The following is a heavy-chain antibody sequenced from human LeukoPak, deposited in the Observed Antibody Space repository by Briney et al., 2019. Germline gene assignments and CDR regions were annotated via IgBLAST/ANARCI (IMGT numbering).Heavy chain of an antibody. V-gene: IGHV3-30-3*01. CDR3: ARDGGYDFWGGYYQDY. D-gene: IGHD3-3*01. Sequence: GGSLRLSCATSGFTFSRYAMHWVRQAPGKGLEWVALISYDANIGSNKYYADSVKGRFTISRDNSKNTLYLQMNSLRAEDTAVYYCARDGGYDFWGGYYQDYWGQGTLVTVSS. CDR2: ISYDANIGSNK. J-gene: IGHJ4*02. CDR1: GFTFSRYA.